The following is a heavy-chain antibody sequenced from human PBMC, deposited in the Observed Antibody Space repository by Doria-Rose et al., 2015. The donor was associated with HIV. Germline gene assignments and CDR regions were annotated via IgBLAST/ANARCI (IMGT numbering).Heavy chain of an antibody. D-gene: IGHD1-26*01. Sequence: VQLVETGPGLVKPSETLSLTCSVSGGSISHYYWSWIRQPPGKGLEYIGDIFYTGSTNYSPSLKSRVSISIDTSKNKFSLRLSSVTAADTAVYYCARVLSGTYDYWGQGTLVTVSP. V-gene: IGHV4-59*01. CDR3: ARVLSGTYDY. CDR1: GGSISHYY. CDR2: IFYTGST. J-gene: IGHJ4*02.